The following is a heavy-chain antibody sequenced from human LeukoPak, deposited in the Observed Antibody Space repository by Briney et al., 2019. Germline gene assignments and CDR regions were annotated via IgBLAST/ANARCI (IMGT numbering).Heavy chain of an antibody. CDR1: GFTFSSYN. D-gene: IGHD2-15*01. Sequence: PGGSLRLSCAASGFTFSSYNMNWVRQAPGRGLEWVSTISRTGSYIYYADSVKGRFTISRDNAQNSLYLQMNSLRVGDTAVYYCARVLETDCRGCSCYAGPDYWGEGTLVTVSS. J-gene: IGHJ4*02. CDR2: ISRTGSYI. V-gene: IGHV3-21*01. CDR3: ARVLETDCRGCSCYAGPDY.